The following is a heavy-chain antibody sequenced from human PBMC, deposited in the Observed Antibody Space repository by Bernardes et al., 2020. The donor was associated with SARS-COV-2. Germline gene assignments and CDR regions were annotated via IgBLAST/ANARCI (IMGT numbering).Heavy chain of an antibody. CDR3: ARRTLGWNYYYGMDV. CDR2: IWYDGSNK. J-gene: IGHJ6*02. V-gene: IGHV3-33*01. Sequence: GGSLRLSCAASGFTFSSYGMHWVRQAPGKGLEWVAVIWYDGSNKYYADSVKGRFTISRDNSKNTLYLQMNSLRAEDTAVYYCARRTLGWNYYYGMDVWGQGTTVTVSS. D-gene: IGHD2-15*01. CDR1: GFTFSSYG.